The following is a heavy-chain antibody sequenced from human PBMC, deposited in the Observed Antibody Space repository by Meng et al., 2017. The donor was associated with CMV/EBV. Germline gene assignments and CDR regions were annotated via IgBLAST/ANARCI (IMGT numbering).Heavy chain of an antibody. J-gene: IGHJ4*02. CDR3: ARDRDMYSSSWYPFDY. V-gene: IGHV4-39*07. D-gene: IGHD6-13*01. CDR2: IYYSGST. CDR1: GGSISSSSYY. Sequence: GSLRLSCTVSGGSISSSSYYWGWICQPPGKGLEWIGSIYYSGSTYYNPSLKSRVTISVDTSKNQFSLKLSSVTAADTAVYYCARDRDMYSSSWYPFDYWGQGTLVTVSS.